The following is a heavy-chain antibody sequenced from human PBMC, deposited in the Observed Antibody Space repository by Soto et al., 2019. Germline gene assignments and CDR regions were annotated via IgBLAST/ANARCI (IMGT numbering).Heavy chain of an antibody. V-gene: IGHV3-33*01. Sequence: HVQLVESGRGVVQPGRSLRLSCAASGFTFSSYGMHWVRQAPGKGLEWVAVIWYDGSNKYYADSVKGRFTISRDNSQNTLYLQMNSLRAEDTAVYYCATNTMDYYDSSGSMGYWGQGTLVTVSS. CDR1: GFTFSSYG. D-gene: IGHD3-22*01. CDR2: IWYDGSNK. CDR3: ATNTMDYYDSSGSMGY. J-gene: IGHJ4*02.